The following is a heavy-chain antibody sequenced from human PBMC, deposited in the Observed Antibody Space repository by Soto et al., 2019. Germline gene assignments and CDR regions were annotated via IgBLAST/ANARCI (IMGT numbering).Heavy chain of an antibody. J-gene: IGHJ4*02. CDR1: GGSISSGGYY. Sequence: TLSLTCTVSGGSISSGGYYWSWIRQHPGKGLEWIGYIYYSGSTYYNPSLKSRVTISVDTSKNQFSLKLSSVTAADTAVYYCARTGTEPYYFDYWGQGTLVTVSS. D-gene: IGHD1-1*01. V-gene: IGHV4-31*03. CDR3: ARTGTEPYYFDY. CDR2: IYYSGST.